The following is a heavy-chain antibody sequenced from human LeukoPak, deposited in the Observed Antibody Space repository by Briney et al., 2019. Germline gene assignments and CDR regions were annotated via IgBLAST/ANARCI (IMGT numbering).Heavy chain of an antibody. J-gene: IGHJ3*02. Sequence: GGSLRHSCAASGFTFGDYAMSWVRQAPGKGLEWISAITGTISGGVTYYIDSVKGRFTISRDNSKNTMYLQMNSLRVEDTAVYYCAKDDVTGFGDYDAFDNSGQGTMVTVSS. CDR3: AKDDVTGFGDYDAFDN. CDR1: GFTFGDYA. D-gene: IGHD4-17*01. V-gene: IGHV3-23*02. CDR2: ITGTISGGVT.